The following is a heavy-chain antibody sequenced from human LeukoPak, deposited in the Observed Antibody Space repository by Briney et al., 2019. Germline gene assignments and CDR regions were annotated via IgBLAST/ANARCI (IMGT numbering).Heavy chain of an antibody. J-gene: IGHJ3*02. V-gene: IGHV3-30*03. CDR2: ISYDGSNK. CDR3: ARGGHWGHGRAFDI. D-gene: IGHD3-16*01. Sequence: GGSLRLSCAASGFTFSSYGMHWVRQAPGKGLEWVAVISYDGSNKYYADSVKGRFTISRDNSKNTLYLQMNSLRAEDTAVYYCARGGHWGHGRAFDIWGQGTMVTVSS. CDR1: GFTFSSYG.